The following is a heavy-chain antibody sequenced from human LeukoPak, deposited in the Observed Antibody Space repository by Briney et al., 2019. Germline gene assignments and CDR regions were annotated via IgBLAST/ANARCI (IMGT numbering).Heavy chain of an antibody. CDR3: AREHDSSGYYHLFDY. V-gene: IGHV3-21*01. Sequence: GGSLRLSCAASGFTFSSYSMNWARQAPGKGLEWVSSISSSSSYIYYADSVKGRFTISRDNAKNSLYLQMNSLRAEDTAVYYCAREHDSSGYYHLFDYWGQGTLVTVSS. J-gene: IGHJ4*02. D-gene: IGHD3-22*01. CDR2: ISSSSSYI. CDR1: GFTFSSYS.